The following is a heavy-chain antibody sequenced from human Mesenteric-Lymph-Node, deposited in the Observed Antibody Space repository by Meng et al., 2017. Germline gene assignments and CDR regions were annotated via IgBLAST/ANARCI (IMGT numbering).Heavy chain of an antibody. CDR1: GFTFSNAW. CDR3: TTDGGFGEFLGEDYFDY. D-gene: IGHD3-10*01. V-gene: IGHV3-15*01. CDR2: IKSKTDGGTT. Sequence: GESLKISCAASGFTFSNAWMSWVRQAPGKGLEWVGRIKSKTDGGTTDYAAPVKGRFTISRDDSKNTLYLQMNSLKTEDTAVYYCTTDGGFGEFLGEDYFDYWGQGTLVTGSS. J-gene: IGHJ4*02.